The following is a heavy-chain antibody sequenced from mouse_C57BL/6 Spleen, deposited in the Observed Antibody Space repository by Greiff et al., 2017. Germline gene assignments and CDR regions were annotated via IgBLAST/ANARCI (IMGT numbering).Heavy chain of an antibody. CDR3: ARRDYYGVFDY. V-gene: IGHV5-6*01. CDR2: ISSGGSYT. J-gene: IGHJ2*01. CDR1: GFTFSSYG. D-gene: IGHD1-1*01. Sequence: DVQLQESGGDLVKPGGSLKLSCAASGFTFSSYGMSWVRQTPDKRLEWVATISSGGSYTYSPDSVKGRFTISRDTAKTPLYLQMSSLKSEDTAMYYCARRDYYGVFDYSGPGATLTVSS.